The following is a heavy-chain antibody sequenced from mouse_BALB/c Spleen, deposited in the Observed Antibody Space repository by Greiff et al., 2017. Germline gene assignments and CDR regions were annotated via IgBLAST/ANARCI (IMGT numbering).Heavy chain of an antibody. V-gene: IGHV4-1*02. CDR2: INPDSSTI. D-gene: IGHD1-2*01. J-gene: IGHJ3*01. Sequence: EVKLVESGGGLVQPGGSLKLSCAASGFAFSRYWMSWVRQAPGKGLEWIGEINPDSSTINYTPSLKDKFIISRDNAKNTLYLQMSKVRSEDTALYYCARGDYGYLLAYWGQGTLVTVSA. CDR3: ARGDYGYLLAY. CDR1: GFAFSRYW.